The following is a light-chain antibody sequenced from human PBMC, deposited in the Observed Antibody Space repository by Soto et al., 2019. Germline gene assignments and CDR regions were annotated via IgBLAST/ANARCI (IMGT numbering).Light chain of an antibody. J-gene: IGLJ2*01. CDR2: NND. Sequence: QSVLTQAPSASGTPGQRVTISCSGSSSNIGSNAVSWYQQLPGKAPTLLVYNNDLRPSGVPDRFSGSKSATSASLAISGLQSEDEAAYYCAAWDDSLSGVLFGGGTKLTVL. V-gene: IGLV1-44*01. CDR3: AAWDDSLSGVL. CDR1: SSNIGSNA.